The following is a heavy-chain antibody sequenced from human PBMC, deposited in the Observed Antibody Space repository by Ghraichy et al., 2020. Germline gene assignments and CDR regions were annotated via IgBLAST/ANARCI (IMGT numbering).Heavy chain of an antibody. Sequence: SETLSLTCAVYGGSFSGYYWSWIRQPPGKGLEWIGEINHSGSTNYNPSLKSRVTISVDTSKNQFSLKLSSVTAADTAVYYCARGHYNYYYDSSDLYSKRRWFDPWGQGTLVTVSS. V-gene: IGHV4-34*01. CDR1: GGSFSGYY. CDR2: INHSGST. D-gene: IGHD3-22*01. CDR3: ARGHYNYYYDSSDLYSKRRWFDP. J-gene: IGHJ5*02.